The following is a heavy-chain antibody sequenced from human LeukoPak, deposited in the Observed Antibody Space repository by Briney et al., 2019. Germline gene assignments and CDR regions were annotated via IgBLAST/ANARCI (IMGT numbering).Heavy chain of an antibody. CDR1: GGSFSDYY. CDR2: INHSGST. D-gene: IGHD2-15*01. J-gene: IGHJ2*01. V-gene: IGHV4-34*01. Sequence: SETLSLTCAVYGGSFSDYYWSWIRQPPGKGLEWIGEINHSGSTNYNPSLKSRVTISVDTSKNQFSLKLSSVTAADTAVYYCARHVAYCSGGTCYSTWYFDLWGRGTLVTVSS. CDR3: ARHVAYCSGGTCYSTWYFDL.